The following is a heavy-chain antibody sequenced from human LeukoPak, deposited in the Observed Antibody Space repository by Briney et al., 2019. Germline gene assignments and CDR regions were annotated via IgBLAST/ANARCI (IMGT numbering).Heavy chain of an antibody. CDR2: ISGPGGGT. CDR1: GFTFSSSA. J-gene: IGHJ3*02. Sequence: GGSLRLSCAASGFTFSSSAMSWVRQAPGKGLEWVSVISGPGGGTYYADSVKGRFTISRDNAKNSLYLQMNSLRAEDTAVYCCARDGGERYSGYGNAFDIWGQGTMVTVSS. V-gene: IGHV3-23*01. CDR3: ARDGGERYSGYGNAFDI. D-gene: IGHD5-12*01.